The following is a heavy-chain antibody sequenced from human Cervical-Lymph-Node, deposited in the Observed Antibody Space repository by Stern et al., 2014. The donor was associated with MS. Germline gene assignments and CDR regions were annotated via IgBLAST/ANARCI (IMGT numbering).Heavy chain of an antibody. J-gene: IGHJ4*02. CDR3: IHSVRLGDLSSPPIDS. Sequence: QITLKESGPTVVKPTQTLTLTCSFSGFSLNTLGVGVGWIRQPPGKALEWLALLYWGDDKRYKPSLKGRLTITKDTFKTQVVLKLTNLDPVDTATYFCIHSVRLGDLSSPPIDSWGQGTLVTVSS. V-gene: IGHV2-5*02. D-gene: IGHD3-16*01. CDR1: GFSLNTLGVG. CDR2: LYWGDDK.